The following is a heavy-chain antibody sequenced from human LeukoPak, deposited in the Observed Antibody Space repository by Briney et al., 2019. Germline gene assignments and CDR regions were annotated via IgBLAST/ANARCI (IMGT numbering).Heavy chain of an antibody. CDR3: AVVPAGPRSHYYYYMDV. CDR2: MNPNSGNT. J-gene: IGHJ6*03. Sequence: GASVKVSCKASGYTFTSYDINWVRQATGQGLEWMGWMNPNSGNTGYAQKFQGRVTMTRNTSISTAYMELSSLRSEDTAVYYCAVVPAGPRSHYYYYMDVWGKGTTVTVSS. D-gene: IGHD2-2*01. V-gene: IGHV1-8*01. CDR1: GYTFTSYD.